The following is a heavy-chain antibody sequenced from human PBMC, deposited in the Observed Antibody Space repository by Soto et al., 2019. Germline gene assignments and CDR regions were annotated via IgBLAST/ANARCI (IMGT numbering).Heavy chain of an antibody. CDR1: GFTFSSYG. Sequence: PGGSLRLSCAASGFTFSSYGMHWVRQAPGKGLEWVAVISYDGSNKYYADSVKGRFTISRDNSKNTLYLQMNSLRAEDTAVYYCAKDLGTERIDYWGQGTLVTVSA. CDR3: AKDLGTERIDY. CDR2: ISYDGSNK. D-gene: IGHD1-1*01. J-gene: IGHJ4*02. V-gene: IGHV3-30*18.